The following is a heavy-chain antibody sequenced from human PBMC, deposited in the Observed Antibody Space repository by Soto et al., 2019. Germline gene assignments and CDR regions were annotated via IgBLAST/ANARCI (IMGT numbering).Heavy chain of an antibody. Sequence: SETLSLTCTVSGGSISSGGYYWSWIRQHPGKGLEWIGYIYYSGSTYYNPSLKSRVTISVDTSKNQFSLKLSSVTAADTAVYYCARELSLGAAGKSSRFDPWGQGTLVTVSS. CDR1: GGSISSGGYY. CDR3: ARELSLGAAGKSSRFDP. V-gene: IGHV4-31*03. CDR2: IYYSGST. J-gene: IGHJ5*02. D-gene: IGHD6-13*01.